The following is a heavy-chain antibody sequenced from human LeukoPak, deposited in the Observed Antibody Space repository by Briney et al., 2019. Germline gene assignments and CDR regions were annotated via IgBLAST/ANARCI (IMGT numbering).Heavy chain of an antibody. CDR1: GGSFSGYY. J-gene: IGHJ6*04. Sequence: SETLSLTCAVYGGSFSGYYWSWIRQPPGKGLEWIGEINHSGSTNYNPSLKSRVTISVDTSKNQFSLKLNSVTAADTAVYYCARGNGGNGLFLNNYYGMDVWGKGTKVTVSS. V-gene: IGHV4-34*01. D-gene: IGHD3/OR15-3a*01. CDR3: ARGNGGNGLFLNNYYGMDV. CDR2: INHSGST.